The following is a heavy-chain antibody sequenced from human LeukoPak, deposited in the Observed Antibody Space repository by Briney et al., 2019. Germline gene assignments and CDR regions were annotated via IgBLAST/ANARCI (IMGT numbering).Heavy chain of an antibody. CDR3: ARDRGDFWSAYFHY. D-gene: IGHD3-3*01. J-gene: IGHJ4*02. V-gene: IGHV1-18*01. Sequence: ASLNVSCNASGYTFTTYGINWVRQPPGQGLEWMGWISPYNGNTNYTQTLQGRVTMTTDTSTSNVYMELRSPRSDDTAVYYCARDRGDFWSAYFHYWGQGTLVTVSS. CDR1: GYTFTTYG. CDR2: ISPYNGNT.